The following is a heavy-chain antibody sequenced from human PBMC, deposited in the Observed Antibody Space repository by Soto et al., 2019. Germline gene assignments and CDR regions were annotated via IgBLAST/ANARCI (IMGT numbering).Heavy chain of an antibody. CDR3: ARDWGYDYDPWASAFDI. V-gene: IGHV4-31*03. CDR1: GGSISSGGYY. CDR2: IYYSGST. D-gene: IGHD3-22*01. Sequence: PSETLSLTCTVSGGSISSGGYYWSWIRQHPGKGLEWIGYIYYSGSTYYNPSLKSRVTISVDTSKNQFSLKLSSVTAADTAVYYCARDWGYDYDPWASAFDIWGQGTMVTVSS. J-gene: IGHJ3*02.